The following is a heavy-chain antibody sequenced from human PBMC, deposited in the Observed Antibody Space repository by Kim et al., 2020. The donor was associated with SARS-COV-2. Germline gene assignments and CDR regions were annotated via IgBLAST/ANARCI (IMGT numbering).Heavy chain of an antibody. CDR1: GFTFSSYG. Sequence: GGSLRLSCAASGFTFSSYGMHWVRQAPGKGLEWVAVISYDGSNKYYADSVKGRFTISRDNSKNTLYLQMNSLRAGDTAVYYCARGGQWFGELSHFDYWGQGTLVTVSS. CDR3: ARGGQWFGELSHFDY. CDR2: ISYDGSNK. J-gene: IGHJ4*02. D-gene: IGHD3-10*01. V-gene: IGHV3-33*05.